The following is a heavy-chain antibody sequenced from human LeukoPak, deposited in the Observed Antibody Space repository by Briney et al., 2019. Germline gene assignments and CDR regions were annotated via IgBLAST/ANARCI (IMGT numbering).Heavy chain of an antibody. Sequence: SETLSLTCAVSGGSISSSNWWSWVRQPPGKGLEWIGEIYHSGSTNYNPSLKSRVTISVDKSKNQFSLKLSSVTAADTAVYYCASTVEDSGYDSVWFDPWGQGTLVTVSS. D-gene: IGHD5-12*01. CDR1: GGSISSSNW. J-gene: IGHJ5*02. CDR2: IYHSGST. V-gene: IGHV4-4*02. CDR3: ASTVEDSGYDSVWFDP.